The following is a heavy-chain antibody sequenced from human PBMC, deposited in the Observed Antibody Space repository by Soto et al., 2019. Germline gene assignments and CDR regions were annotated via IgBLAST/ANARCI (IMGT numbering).Heavy chain of an antibody. D-gene: IGHD2-21*01. Sequence: SETLSLTCTVSGGSISSSIFYWGWIRQPPGKGLEWIGSIYYSGTTYYNPSLKSRVTISVDTSKNQFSLKLNSVTAADTAVYYCARHEAYCGGNCYSAYLDYWGQGTLVTSPQ. CDR2: IYYSGTT. J-gene: IGHJ4*02. CDR3: ARHEAYCGGNCYSAYLDY. CDR1: GGSISSSIFY. V-gene: IGHV4-39*01.